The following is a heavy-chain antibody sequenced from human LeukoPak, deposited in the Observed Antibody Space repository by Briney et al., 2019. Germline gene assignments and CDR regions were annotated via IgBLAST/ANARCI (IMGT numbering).Heavy chain of an antibody. D-gene: IGHD3/OR15-3a*01. V-gene: IGHV3-49*04. CDR2: IRSKAYGGTT. CDR1: GFTFGDYA. J-gene: IGHJ6*03. CDR3: TSQGNWTRLGYYYYYMDV. Sequence: GGSLRLSCTASGFTFGDYAMSWVRQAPGKGLEWVGFIRSKAYGGTTEYAASVKGRFTISRDDSKSIAYLQMNSLKTEDTAVYYCTSQGNWTRLGYYYYYMDVWGKGTTVTVSS.